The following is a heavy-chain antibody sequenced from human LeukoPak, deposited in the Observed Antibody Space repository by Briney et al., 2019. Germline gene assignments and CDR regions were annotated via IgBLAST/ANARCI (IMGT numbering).Heavy chain of an antibody. CDR1: GGSFSGYY. J-gene: IGHJ4*02. D-gene: IGHD3-16*02. CDR3: ARLKSYYDYVWGSYRYPRFDY. V-gene: IGHV4-34*01. CDR2: INHSGST. Sequence: SETLSLTCAVYGGSFSGYYWSWIRQPPGKGLEWIGEINHSGSTNYNPSLKSRVTISVDTSKNQFSLKLSSVTAADTAVYYCARLKSYYDYVWGSYRYPRFDYWGQGTLVTVSS.